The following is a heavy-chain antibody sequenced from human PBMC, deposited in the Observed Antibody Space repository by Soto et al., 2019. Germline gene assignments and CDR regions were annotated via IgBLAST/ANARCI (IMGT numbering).Heavy chain of an antibody. CDR2: IIPILGIA. Sequence: SVKVSCKAPGGTFSSYTISWVRQAPGQGLEWMGRIIPILGIANYAQKFRGRVTITADKSTSTAYMELSSLRSEDTAVYYCARDVVVVTAIPRDYGMDVWGQGTTVTVSS. CDR1: GGTFSSYT. D-gene: IGHD2-21*02. J-gene: IGHJ6*02. V-gene: IGHV1-69*04. CDR3: ARDVVVVTAIPRDYGMDV.